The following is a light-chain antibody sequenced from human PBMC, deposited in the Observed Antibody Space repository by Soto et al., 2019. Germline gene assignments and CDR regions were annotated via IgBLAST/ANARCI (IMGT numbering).Light chain of an antibody. J-gene: IGLJ2*01. Sequence: QPVLTQSPSASASLGASVKLTCTLSSGHSSYAIAWHQQQPEKGPRYLMKLNSDGSHSKGDGIPDRFSGSSSGAERYLTISSLQSEDEADYYCQTWGTHYEVFGGGTKVTVL. CDR2: LNSDGSH. CDR1: SGHSSYA. CDR3: QTWGTHYEV. V-gene: IGLV4-69*01.